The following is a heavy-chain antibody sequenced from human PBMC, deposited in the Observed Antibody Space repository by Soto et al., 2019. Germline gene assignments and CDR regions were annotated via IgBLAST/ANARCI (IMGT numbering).Heavy chain of an antibody. CDR1: GYTFTVYY. CDR2: INPNSGGT. V-gene: IGHV1-2*02. Sequence: ASVKVSCKASGYTFTVYYMHWVRQAPGQGLEWMGWINPNSGGTNYAQKFQGRVTIPADESTSTAYMELSSLRSEDTAVYYCARSRVLWFGELLFTPYYYYYYGMDVSGQGTTVTVSS. CDR3: ARSRVLWFGELLFTPYYYYYYGMDV. D-gene: IGHD3-10*01. J-gene: IGHJ6*02.